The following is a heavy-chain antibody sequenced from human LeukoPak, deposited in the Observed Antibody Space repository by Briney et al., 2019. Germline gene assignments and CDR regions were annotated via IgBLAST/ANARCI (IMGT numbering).Heavy chain of an antibody. CDR2: INPNSGGT. Sequence: GASVKVSCKASGYTFTAYYMHWVRRAPGQGLEWMGWINPNSGGTNYAQKFQGRVTMTRDTSISTAYMELSRLRSDDTAVYYCARGPHYGDSTPYYFDYWGQGTLVTVSS. V-gene: IGHV1-2*02. D-gene: IGHD4-17*01. CDR1: GYTFTAYY. CDR3: ARGPHYGDSTPYYFDY. J-gene: IGHJ4*02.